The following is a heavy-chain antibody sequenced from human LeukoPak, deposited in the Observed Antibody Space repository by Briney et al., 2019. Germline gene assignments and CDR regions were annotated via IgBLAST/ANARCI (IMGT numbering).Heavy chain of an antibody. Sequence: GESLKISCKGSGYSFTTYWIEWVRQMPGKGLEWMGIIYPGDSDTRYSPSFQGQVTISADKSISTAYLQWSSLKASDTATYYCARRGGYYYDSSGYLIDYWGQGTLVTVSS. V-gene: IGHV5-51*01. CDR1: GYSFTTYW. CDR2: IYPGDSDT. CDR3: ARRGGYYYDSSGYLIDY. J-gene: IGHJ4*02. D-gene: IGHD3-22*01.